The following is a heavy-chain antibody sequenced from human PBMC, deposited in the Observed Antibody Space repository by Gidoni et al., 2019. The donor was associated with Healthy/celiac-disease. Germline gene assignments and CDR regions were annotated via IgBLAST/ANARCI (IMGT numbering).Heavy chain of an antibody. CDR1: GGTFSSYA. D-gene: IGHD2-21*02. J-gene: IGHJ6*03. V-gene: IGHV1-69*01. Sequence: QVQLVQSGAEVKKPGSSVKVSCKASGGTFSSYAISWVRQAPGQGLEWMGGIIPICGTENYAQKVQGRVTITADESTSTAYMELSSRRSEDTAVYYCARAQTPPPIYCGGDCRYYMDVWGKGTTVTVSS. CDR2: IIPICGTE. CDR3: ARAQTPPPIYCGGDCRYYMDV.